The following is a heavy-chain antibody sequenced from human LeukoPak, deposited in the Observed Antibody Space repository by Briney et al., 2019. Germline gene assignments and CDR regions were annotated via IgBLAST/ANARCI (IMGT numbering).Heavy chain of an antibody. CDR2: IWYDGSNK. V-gene: IGHV3-33*06. Sequence: GGSLRLSCAASGFTFSSYGMHWVRQAPGKGLEWVAVIWYDGSNKYYADSVKGRFTISRDNSKNTLYLQMNSLGAEDTAVYYCAKDHGSGSQIGWGQGTLVTVSS. D-gene: IGHD1-26*01. CDR3: AKDHGSGSQIG. J-gene: IGHJ4*02. CDR1: GFTFSSYG.